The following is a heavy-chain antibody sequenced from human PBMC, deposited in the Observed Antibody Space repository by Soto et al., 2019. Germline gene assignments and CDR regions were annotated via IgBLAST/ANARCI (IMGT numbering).Heavy chain of an antibody. CDR3: ARYPNDGGRPNLFDP. D-gene: IGHD1-1*01. CDR1: GGSVSSNSAA. Sequence: SQANSLPSAISGGSVSSNSAAWNWIRQSPSRGLEWLGRTYYRCKWYNDYAVSVKSRITINPDTSKNQFTLQLNSVTPEDTAVYYCARYPNDGGRPNLFDPRGQGTLVIVPS. J-gene: IGHJ5*02. CDR2: TYYRCKWYN. V-gene: IGHV6-1*01.